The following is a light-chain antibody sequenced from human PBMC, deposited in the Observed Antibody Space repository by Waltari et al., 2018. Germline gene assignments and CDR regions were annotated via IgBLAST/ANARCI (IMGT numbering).Light chain of an antibody. Sequence: QSALTQPASVSGTPGQSITSSCSGTTSDVVSYDLVSWYQQHPGEAPKLLICEVFKRPPDTSSRFSGAKSGSTASLTISGLQPEDEADYYCCSYAGRGTYVFGSGTKVTVL. V-gene: IGLV2-23*02. CDR3: CSYAGRGTYV. J-gene: IGLJ1*01. CDR2: EVF. CDR1: TSDVVSYDL.